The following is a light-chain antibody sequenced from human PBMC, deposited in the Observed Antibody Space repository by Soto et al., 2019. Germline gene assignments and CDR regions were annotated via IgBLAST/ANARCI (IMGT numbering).Light chain of an antibody. CDR2: SAS. CDR3: QHSATSPST. CDR1: QSISGTY. V-gene: IGKV3-20*01. Sequence: DTVLTQSPGTLSLTSGERATLSCRTSQSISGTYLARYQQNPGQAPRLLIYSASTSATGIPDRFSGSGSGTDFTLTISRLEPEDFAVYYCQHSATSPSTFGRGTKV. J-gene: IGKJ1*01.